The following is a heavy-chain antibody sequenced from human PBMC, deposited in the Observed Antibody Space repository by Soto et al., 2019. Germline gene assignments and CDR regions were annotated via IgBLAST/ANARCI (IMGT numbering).Heavy chain of an antibody. D-gene: IGHD5-12*01. CDR3: GRGRSGQIVVFY. V-gene: IGHV1-2*02. CDR2: IXXEXGXX. Sequence: ASVKVSCKASGYTFTGHYIHWVRQAPEQGPXGMXXIXXEXGXXXYXXXFQGRVTMTRDMSITTVYMKLNNLSPDDTAVYYCGRGRSGQIVVFYWGQGTPVTAPQ. J-gene: IGHJ4*02. CDR1: GYTFTGHY.